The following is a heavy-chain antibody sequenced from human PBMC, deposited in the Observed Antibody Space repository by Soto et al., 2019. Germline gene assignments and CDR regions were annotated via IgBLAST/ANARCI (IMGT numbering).Heavy chain of an antibody. Sequence: SLRLSCAASGFTFSSYGMHWVRQAPGKGLEWVAVISYDGSNKYYADSVKGRFTISRDNSKNTLYLQMNSLRAEDTAVYYCAKDQKGLRYFDWLKAYYYYGMDVCGQGTPVNV. CDR1: GFTFSSYG. CDR3: AKDQKGLRYFDWLKAYYYYGMDV. D-gene: IGHD3-9*01. CDR2: ISYDGSNK. J-gene: IGHJ6*02. V-gene: IGHV3-30*18.